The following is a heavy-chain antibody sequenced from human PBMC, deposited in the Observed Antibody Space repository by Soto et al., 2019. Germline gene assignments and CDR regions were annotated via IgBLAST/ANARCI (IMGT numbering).Heavy chain of an antibody. CDR1: GYTFTSYG. J-gene: IGHJ5*02. Sequence: QVQLVQSGAEVKKPGASVKVSCKASGYTFTSYGISWVRQAPGQGLEWMGWISAYNGNTNYAQKLQGRVTMTTNTPTSTDYMELRSLRPEETAVYAGARQDVICATDPWRQGSLVTVSS. V-gene: IGHV1-18*01. D-gene: IGHD3-9*01. CDR2: ISAYNGNT. CDR3: ARQDVICATDP.